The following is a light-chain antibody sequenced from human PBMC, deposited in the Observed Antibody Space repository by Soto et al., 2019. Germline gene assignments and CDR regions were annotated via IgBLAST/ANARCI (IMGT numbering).Light chain of an antibody. CDR3: QEYDALQLS. CDR1: QNIHNH. V-gene: IGKV3-15*01. Sequence: EIMITQSPSTXSVSPRTRLTVTSSDSQNIHNHMYWFLQKPGEDXRXXXHDAIITDAGTPARLRGSWSGTEFTLTINGLQSEDFLIYYCQEYDALQLSVGRGTKVDI. J-gene: IGKJ4*01. CDR2: DAI.